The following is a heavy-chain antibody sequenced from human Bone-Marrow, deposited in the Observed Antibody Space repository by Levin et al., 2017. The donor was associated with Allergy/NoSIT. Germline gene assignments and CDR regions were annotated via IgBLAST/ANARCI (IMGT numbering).Heavy chain of an antibody. CDR1: GGSISSSSSY. CDR2: TFYSGRT. J-gene: IGHJ4*02. Sequence: SQTLSLTCTVSGGSISSSSSYWGWIRQPPGMGLEWIGSTFYSGRTYYNRSLKSRVAISVDTSKNQFSLKLNFVTAADTAVYYCARDSIVVAGSDYWGQGTQVIVSS. D-gene: IGHD6-19*01. V-gene: IGHV4-39*07. CDR3: ARDSIVVAGSDY.